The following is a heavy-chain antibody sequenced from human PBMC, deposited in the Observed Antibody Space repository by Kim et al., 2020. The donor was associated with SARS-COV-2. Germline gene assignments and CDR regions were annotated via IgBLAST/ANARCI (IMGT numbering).Heavy chain of an antibody. D-gene: IGHD6-19*01. V-gene: IGHV3-11*01. CDR2: ISVSGRFI. J-gene: IGHJ6*01. Sequence: GGSLRLSCAASGLRFSDFAWNWIRQAPGKGLEWISYISVSGRFINYADSVKGRFIISRDNTEESLFLEMSGLRPDDTAVYYCARGGMTVPESDYYGMYV. CDR1: GLRFSDFA. CDR3: ARGGMTVPESDYYGMYV.